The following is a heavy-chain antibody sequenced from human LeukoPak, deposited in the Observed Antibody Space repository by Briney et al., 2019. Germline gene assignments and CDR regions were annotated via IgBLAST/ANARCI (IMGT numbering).Heavy chain of an antibody. CDR1: GGSISSGDYC. Sequence: SQTLSLTCTVSGGSISSGDYCWSWIRQPPGKGLEWIGYIYYSGSTYYNPSLKSRVTISVDTSKNQFSLKLSSVTAADTAVYYCARAGVELVAATSFDYWGQGTLVTVSS. J-gene: IGHJ4*02. V-gene: IGHV4-30-4*01. D-gene: IGHD2-15*01. CDR2: IYYSGST. CDR3: ARAGVELVAATSFDY.